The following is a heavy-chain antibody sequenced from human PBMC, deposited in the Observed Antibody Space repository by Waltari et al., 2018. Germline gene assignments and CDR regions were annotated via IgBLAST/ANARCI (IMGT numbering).Heavy chain of an antibody. CDR1: GFTFSSYG. D-gene: IGHD5-18*01. CDR2: IWYDGSNK. V-gene: IGHV3-33*01. Sequence: QVQLVESGGGVVQPGRSLRLSCAASGFTFSSYGMHWVRQAPGKGLEWVAVIWYDGSNKCYADSVKGRFTSSRDNSKNTLYLQMSSLRAEDTAVYYCARGRGIQLWLCYFDYWGQGTLVTVSS. J-gene: IGHJ4*02. CDR3: ARGRGIQLWLCYFDY.